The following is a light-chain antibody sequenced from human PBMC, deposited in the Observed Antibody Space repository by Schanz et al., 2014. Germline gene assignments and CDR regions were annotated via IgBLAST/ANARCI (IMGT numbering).Light chain of an antibody. CDR3: QQYDNFPPLVT. J-gene: IGKJ3*01. CDR1: QSISSW. V-gene: IGKV1-5*01. CDR2: DAS. Sequence: DIQMTQSPSTLSASVGDRVTITCRASQSISSWLAWYQQKPGKAPKLLIYDASSLESGVPSRFSGSGSGTEFTLTISSLQPDDFATYYCQQYDNFPPLVTFGPGTKVDIK.